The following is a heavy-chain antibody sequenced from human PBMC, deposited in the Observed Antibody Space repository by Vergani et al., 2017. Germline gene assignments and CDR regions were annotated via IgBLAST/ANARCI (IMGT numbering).Heavy chain of an antibody. V-gene: IGHV1-69*01. D-gene: IGHD3-9*01. CDR2: IIPIFGTA. CDR1: GGTFSSYA. J-gene: IGHJ4*02. Sequence: QVQLVQSGAEVKKPGSSVKVSCKASGGTFSSYAISWVRQAPGQGLEWMGGIIPIFGTANYAQKFQGRVTITADESTSTAYMELSSLRSEDTAVYYSARDARSVNYDILTGYLNYWGQGTLVTVSS. CDR3: ARDARSVNYDILTGYLNY.